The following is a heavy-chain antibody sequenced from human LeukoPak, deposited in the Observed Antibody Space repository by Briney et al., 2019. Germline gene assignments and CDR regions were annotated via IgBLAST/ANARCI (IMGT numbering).Heavy chain of an antibody. Sequence: PGGSLRLSCAASGSTVGSSYMNWVRQAPGKGLEWVSLIYGGGNTYYADSVKGRFTISRDNSKNTLYLQMNSLRAEDTAVYYCARALPGRNYYFDYWGQGTLVTVSS. CDR2: IYGGGNT. D-gene: IGHD2-2*01. CDR3: ARALPGRNYYFDY. J-gene: IGHJ4*02. CDR1: GSTVGSSY. V-gene: IGHV3-53*01.